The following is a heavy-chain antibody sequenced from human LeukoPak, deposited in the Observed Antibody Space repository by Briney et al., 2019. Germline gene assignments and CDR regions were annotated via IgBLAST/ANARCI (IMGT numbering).Heavy chain of an antibody. CDR3: ARRGSPSFNWFDP. CDR1: GGSISSGDDY. J-gene: IGHJ5*02. Sequence: SETLSLTCTVSGGSISSGDDYWGWIRQPPGKGLEWIASIYHSGSTYYNPSLKSRVTISVDTSKNQFSLKLSSVTATDTAVYYCARRGSPSFNWFDPWGQGTLVTVSS. D-gene: IGHD6-6*01. V-gene: IGHV4-39*07. CDR2: IYHSGST.